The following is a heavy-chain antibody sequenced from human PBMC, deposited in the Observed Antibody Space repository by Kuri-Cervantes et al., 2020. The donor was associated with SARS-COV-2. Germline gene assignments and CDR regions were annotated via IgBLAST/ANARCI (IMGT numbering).Heavy chain of an antibody. CDR2: VYYSGST. CDR3: ATPARPGAFDAFDI. J-gene: IGHJ3*02. D-gene: IGHD6-6*01. V-gene: IGHV4-39*01. CDR1: GGSISSSSYY. Sequence: ESLKISCTVSGGSISSSSYYWGWIRQPPGKGLEWIGSVYYSGSTYYDPSLKSRVTTSVDTSKNQFSLKLSSVTAADTAVYYCATPARPGAFDAFDIWGQGRMVTVSS.